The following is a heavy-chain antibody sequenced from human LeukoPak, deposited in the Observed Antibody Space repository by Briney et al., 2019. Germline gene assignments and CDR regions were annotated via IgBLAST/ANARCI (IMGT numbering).Heavy chain of an antibody. CDR3: ARERGYYGSGSYVQEAFDI. D-gene: IGHD3-10*01. Sequence: ASVKVSCKASGYTFTSYGISWVRQAPGQGLEWMGWISAYNGNTNYAQKLQGRVTMTTDTSTSTAYMELRSLRSDDTAVYYCARERGYYGSGSYVQEAFDIWGQGTMVTVSS. CDR1: GYTFTSYG. CDR2: ISAYNGNT. V-gene: IGHV1-18*01. J-gene: IGHJ3*02.